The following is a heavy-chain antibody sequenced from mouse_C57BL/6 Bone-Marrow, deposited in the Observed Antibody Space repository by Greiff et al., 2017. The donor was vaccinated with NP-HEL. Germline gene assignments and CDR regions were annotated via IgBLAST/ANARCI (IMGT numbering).Heavy chain of an antibody. J-gene: IGHJ2*01. CDR3: ARLDY. Sequence: VQLQQPGAELVMPGATVKLSCKASGYTFTSYWMHWVKQRPGQGLEWIGEIDPSDSYTNYNQKFKGKSTLTVDKSSSTAYMQLSSLTSEDSAVYYCARLDYWGQGTTLTVSS. V-gene: IGHV1-69*01. CDR1: GYTFTSYW. CDR2: IDPSDSYT.